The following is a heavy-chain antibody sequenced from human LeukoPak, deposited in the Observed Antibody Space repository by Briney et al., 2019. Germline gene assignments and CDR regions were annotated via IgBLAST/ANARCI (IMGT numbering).Heavy chain of an antibody. CDR1: GYSISSGYY. CDR3: AASYYYGSGTYLDI. CDR2: IYHSGST. V-gene: IGHV4-38-2*02. J-gene: IGHJ4*02. Sequence: SETPSLTRTVPGYSISSGYYWGWVRQPPGKGLEWVGSIYHSGSTYYNPSLKSRVTISVDTSKNQFSLKLSSVTAADTAVYYCAASYYYGSGTYLDIWGQGTLVTVSS. D-gene: IGHD3-10*01.